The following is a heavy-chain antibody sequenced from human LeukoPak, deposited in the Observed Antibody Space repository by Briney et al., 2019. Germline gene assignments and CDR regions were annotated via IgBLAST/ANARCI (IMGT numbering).Heavy chain of an antibody. J-gene: IGHJ4*01. CDR3: ARHPSSAWHADY. Sequence: SETLSLTCTVSGGSISSSSYCWGWIRQPPGKGLEWIGSISYSGTTYYSPSLKSRVTISVDTSNNQFSLRLTSVTAADTAVYFCARHPSSAWHADYWGHGTLVTVSS. D-gene: IGHD6-25*01. CDR1: GGSISSSSYC. CDR2: ISYSGTT. V-gene: IGHV4-39*01.